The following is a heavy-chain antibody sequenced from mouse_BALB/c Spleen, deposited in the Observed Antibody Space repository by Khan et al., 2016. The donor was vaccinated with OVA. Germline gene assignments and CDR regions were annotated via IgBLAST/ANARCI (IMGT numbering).Heavy chain of an antibody. D-gene: IGHD1-1*01. CDR2: ISSGGST. J-gene: IGHJ1*01. Sequence: EVQLVESGGGLVKPGGSLKLSCAASGFTFSSYSMSWVRQTPEKRLEWVASISSGGSTYYPDRLKGRFTISSDNATNILFLQMCSLRTEDTTMYYCGRDYYYGTGYFDVWGAGTTVTVSS. CDR1: GFTFSSYS. CDR3: GRDYYYGTGYFDV. V-gene: IGHV5-6-5*01.